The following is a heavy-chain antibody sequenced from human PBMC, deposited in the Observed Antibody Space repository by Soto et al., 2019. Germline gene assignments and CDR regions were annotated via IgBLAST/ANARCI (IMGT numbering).Heavy chain of an antibody. CDR1: GYSFTSYW. V-gene: IGHV5-51*01. CDR2: IYPGDSDT. Sequence: PGESLKISCKGSGYSFTSYWIGWVRRMPGKGLEWMGIIYPGDSDTRYSPSFQGQVTISADKSISTAYLQWSSLKASDTAMYYCARQSRQLYYYYGMDVWGQGXTVTVPS. J-gene: IGHJ6*02. CDR3: ARQSRQLYYYYGMDV. D-gene: IGHD6-13*01.